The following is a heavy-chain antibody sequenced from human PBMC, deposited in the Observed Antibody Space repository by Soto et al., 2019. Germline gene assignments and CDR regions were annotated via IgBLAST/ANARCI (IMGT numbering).Heavy chain of an antibody. CDR1: GFTFSSYA. CDR2: ITGSGGRT. J-gene: IGHJ5*02. V-gene: IGHV3-23*01. D-gene: IGHD4-17*01. CDR3: AKDTRYGDYVRWFDP. Sequence: GGSLRLSCAASGFTFSSYAMTWVRQAPGRGLEGVSGITGSGGRTYYADSVKGRFTISRDNSKNTLYLQMNSLRAEDTAVYYCAKDTRYGDYVRWFDPWGQGTLVTVSS.